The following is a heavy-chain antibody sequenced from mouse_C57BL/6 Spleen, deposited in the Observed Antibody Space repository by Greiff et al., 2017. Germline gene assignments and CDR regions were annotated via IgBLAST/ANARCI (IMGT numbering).Heavy chain of an antibody. Sequence: QVQLQQPGAELVKPGASVKLSCKASGYTFTSYWMHWVKQRPGQGLEWIGMIHPNSGSTNYNEKFKSKATLTVDKSSSTAYMQLSSLTSEDSAVYYCARSNYYGSSYCYFDVWGTGTTVTVSS. CDR3: ARSNYYGSSYCYFDV. CDR2: IHPNSGST. J-gene: IGHJ1*03. CDR1: GYTFTSYW. D-gene: IGHD1-1*01. V-gene: IGHV1-64*01.